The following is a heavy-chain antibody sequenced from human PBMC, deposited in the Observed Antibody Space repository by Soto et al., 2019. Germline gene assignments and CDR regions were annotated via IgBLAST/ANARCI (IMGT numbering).Heavy chain of an antibody. Sequence: GGSLRLSCAASGFTFSSYSMNWVRQAPGKGLEWVSSISSSSSYIYYADSVKGRFTISRDNAKNSLYLQMNSLRAEDTAVYYCARDTKNAYCGGDRFSWGQGTLVTVSS. CDR1: GFTFSSYS. D-gene: IGHD2-21*01. CDR3: ARDTKNAYCGGDRFS. CDR2: ISSSSSYI. J-gene: IGHJ5*02. V-gene: IGHV3-21*01.